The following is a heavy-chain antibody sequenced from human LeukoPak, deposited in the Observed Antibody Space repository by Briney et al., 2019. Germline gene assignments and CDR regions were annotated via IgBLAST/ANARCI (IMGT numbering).Heavy chain of an antibody. CDR1: GFTFSVFW. V-gene: IGHV3-7*01. Sequence: GGSLRLSCAASGFTFSVFWMSWVRQAPGKGLEWVANIKQDGSEKYYVDSVKGRFTISRDNDNNSMYLQINSLRVEDTAVYYCARYHGGYFAYWGQGTLVTVSS. D-gene: IGHD2-15*01. CDR3: ARYHGGYFAY. CDR2: IKQDGSEK. J-gene: IGHJ4*02.